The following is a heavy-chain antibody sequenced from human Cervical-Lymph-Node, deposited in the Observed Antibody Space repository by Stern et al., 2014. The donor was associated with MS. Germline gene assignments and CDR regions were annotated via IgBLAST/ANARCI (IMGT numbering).Heavy chain of an antibody. V-gene: IGHV3-30*09. CDR2: ISHDGSNK. CDR3: VRTESFYYYDGMDV. Sequence: VQLVKSGGGVVPPGRSLRLSCADSGSTFSKSAMHWVRQAPGKGLEWVAVISHDGSNKQYGDSVKGRLAISRDNSRNTLSLEIYSLRAEDTAVYYCVRTESFYYYDGMDVWGHGTTVIVSS. J-gene: IGHJ6*02. CDR1: GSTFSKSA.